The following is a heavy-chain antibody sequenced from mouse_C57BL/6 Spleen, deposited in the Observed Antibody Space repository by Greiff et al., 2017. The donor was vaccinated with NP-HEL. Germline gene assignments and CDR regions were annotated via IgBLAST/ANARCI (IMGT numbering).Heavy chain of an antibody. V-gene: IGHV1-69*01. J-gene: IGHJ1*03. CDR3: ARSRPYYGRPYWYFDV. Sequence: LQESGAELVMPGASVKLSCKASGYTFTSYWMHWVKQRPGQGLEWIGEIDPSDSYTNYNQKFKGKSTLTVDKSSSTAYMQLSSLTYEDSAVYNCARSRPYYGRPYWYFDVWGTGTTVTVSS. D-gene: IGHD1-1*01. CDR2: IDPSDSYT. CDR1: GYTFTSYW.